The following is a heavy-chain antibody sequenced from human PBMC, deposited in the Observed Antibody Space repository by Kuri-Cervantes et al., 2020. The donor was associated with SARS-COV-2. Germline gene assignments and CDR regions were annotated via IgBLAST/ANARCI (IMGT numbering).Heavy chain of an antibody. J-gene: IGHJ6*02. V-gene: IGHV4-38-2*01. CDR3: ARGGMALGYYYYGMDV. Sequence: GSLRLSCAVSGYSISSGYYWGWIRQPPGKGLEWIGSIYHSGSTYYNPSLKSRVTISVDTSKNQFSLKLSSVTAADTAVYYCARGGMALGYYYYGMDVWGQGTTVTVSS. CDR2: IYHSGST. D-gene: IGHD6-13*01. CDR1: GYSISSGYY.